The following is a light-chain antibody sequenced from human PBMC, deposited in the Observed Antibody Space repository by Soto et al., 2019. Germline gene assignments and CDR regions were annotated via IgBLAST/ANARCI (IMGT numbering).Light chain of an antibody. CDR1: QTVSSSY. J-gene: IGKJ2*01. V-gene: IGKV3D-20*01. Sequence: EIILTQSPATLSLSPGERATLSCGASQTVSSSYLAWYQQKPGVPPRLLIYDASSRATGIPARSSGSGSGTSFTLPISSIGPKDFAVYYCQQYGSSPPHTFGQGTKVEIK. CDR3: QQYGSSPPHT. CDR2: DAS.